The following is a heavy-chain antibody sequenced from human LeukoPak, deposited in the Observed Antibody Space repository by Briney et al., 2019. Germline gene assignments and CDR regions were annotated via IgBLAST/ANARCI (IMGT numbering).Heavy chain of an antibody. CDR3: ARDGYTYGTYWYFDL. V-gene: IGHV3-30*04. Sequence: RAGGSLRLSCAAYRFTFNSYTMHWVRQAPGKGLEWVAVISFDESNKYYADSVQGRFSISRDNSKNTLYVQMNSVRAEDTAVYYCARDGYTYGTYWYFDLWGRGTLVTVSS. CDR1: RFTFNSYT. J-gene: IGHJ2*01. D-gene: IGHD5-18*01. CDR2: ISFDESNK.